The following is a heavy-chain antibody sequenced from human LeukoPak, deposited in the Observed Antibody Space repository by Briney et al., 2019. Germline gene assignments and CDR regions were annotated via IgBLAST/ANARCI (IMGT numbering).Heavy chain of an antibody. CDR3: AYYDSSGYPSPFDY. CDR1: GFTFSSYG. CDR2: ISGSGGST. J-gene: IGHJ4*02. Sequence: PGGSLRLSCAASGFTFSSYGMSWVRQAPGKGLEWVSAISGSGGSTYYADSVKGRFTISRDNSKNTLYLQMNSLRAEDTAVYYCAYYDSSGYPSPFDYWGQGTLVTVSS. D-gene: IGHD3-22*01. V-gene: IGHV3-23*01.